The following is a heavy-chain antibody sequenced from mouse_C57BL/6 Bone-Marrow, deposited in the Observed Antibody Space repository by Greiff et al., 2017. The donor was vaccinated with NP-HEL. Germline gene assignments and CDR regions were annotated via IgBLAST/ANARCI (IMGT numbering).Heavy chain of an antibody. V-gene: IGHV1-54*01. CDR2: INPGSGGT. CDR1: GYAFTNYL. J-gene: IGHJ3*01. Sequence: QVQLKESGAELVRPGTSVKVSCKASGYAFTNYLIEWVKQRPGQGLEWIGVINPGSGGTNYNEKFKGKATLTADKSSSTAYMQLSSLTSEDSAVYFCARELAYWGQGTLVTVSA. CDR3: ARELAY.